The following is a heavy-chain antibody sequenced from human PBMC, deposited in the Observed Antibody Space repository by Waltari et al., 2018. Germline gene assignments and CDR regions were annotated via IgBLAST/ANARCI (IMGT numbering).Heavy chain of an antibody. V-gene: IGHV4-38-2*01. CDR3: ARCRGDGYNFFFDY. Sequence: QVQLQESGPGLVKPSETLSLTCAVSGYSISSGYYWGWIRQPPGKGLEWIGSIYHIGSTYYNPSLKSRVTISVDTSKNQFSLKLSSVTAADTAVYYCARCRGDGYNFFFDYWGQGTLVTVSS. CDR1: GYSISSGYY. D-gene: IGHD5-12*01. CDR2: IYHIGST. J-gene: IGHJ4*02.